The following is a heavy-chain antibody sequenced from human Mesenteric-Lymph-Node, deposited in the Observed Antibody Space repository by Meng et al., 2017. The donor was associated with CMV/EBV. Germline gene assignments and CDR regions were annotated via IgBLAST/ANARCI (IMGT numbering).Heavy chain of an antibody. CDR1: GYSFTSYW. Sequence: GESLKISCKGSGYSFTSYWIGWVRQMPGKGLEWMGIIYPGDSDTRYSPSFQGQVTISADKSISTAYLQWSSLKASDTAMYYCARVIVVVPAAYNWFDPWGQGTPVTVSS. J-gene: IGHJ5*02. D-gene: IGHD2-2*01. CDR2: IYPGDSDT. CDR3: ARVIVVVPAAYNWFDP. V-gene: IGHV5-51*01.